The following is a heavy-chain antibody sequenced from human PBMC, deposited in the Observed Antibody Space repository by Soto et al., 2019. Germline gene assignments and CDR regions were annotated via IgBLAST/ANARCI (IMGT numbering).Heavy chain of an antibody. J-gene: IGHJ4*02. D-gene: IGHD6-6*01. CDR2: INPNGGST. CDR3: TGGLASGDY. CDR1: GYIFTNFY. V-gene: IGHV1-46*03. Sequence: QVQLVQPGAEVKKPGASVKFSCKASGYIFTNFYIHWVRQAPGQGLEWIGIINPNGGSTNYAQNFQGRVTMTRDTSTSTAYMDLSSRRYEDKAVYYCTGGLASGDYWGQGTLITVSS.